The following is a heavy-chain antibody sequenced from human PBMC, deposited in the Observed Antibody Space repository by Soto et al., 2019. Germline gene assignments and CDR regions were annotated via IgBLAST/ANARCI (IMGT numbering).Heavy chain of an antibody. CDR1: GCSINSGAYY. CDR2: IYYSGTT. V-gene: IGHV4-31*01. Sequence: QVQLQESGPGLVKPSQTLSLNCSVSGCSINSGAYYWSLIRQHAGQGLEWIGYIYYSGTTYYNPSLQHLITVSIDTSKNQFSLEMSSVTAADPAVYYCASVRGHAIDIRGQGKMVTVSS. D-gene: IGHD3-10*01. CDR3: ASVRGHAIDI. J-gene: IGHJ3*02.